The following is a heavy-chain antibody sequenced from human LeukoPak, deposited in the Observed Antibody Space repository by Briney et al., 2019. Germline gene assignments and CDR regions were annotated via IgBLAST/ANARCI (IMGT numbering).Heavy chain of an antibody. CDR3: ARVSVGGLRDYYYYYMDV. Sequence: GASAKVSCKASGGTFSSYAISWVRQAPGQGLEWMGGIIPSFGTANYAQKFQGRVTITADKSTSTAYMELSSLRSEDTAVYYCARVSVGGLRDYYYYYMDVWGKGTTVTVSS. V-gene: IGHV1-69*06. D-gene: IGHD1-26*01. CDR2: IIPSFGTA. CDR1: GGTFSSYA. J-gene: IGHJ6*03.